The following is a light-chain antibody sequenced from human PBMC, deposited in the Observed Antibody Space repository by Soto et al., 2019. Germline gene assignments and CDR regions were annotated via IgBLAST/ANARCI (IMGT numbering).Light chain of an antibody. J-gene: IGKJ5*01. Sequence: IQMTQSPSSLSASVGDRVTITCRASESIARHLNWYQKKPGKAPNLLIYAAYSLQNGVASSFRGGGSGTDFTLTINNLQPEDFATYYCQQTYSTLSITFGQGTRREIK. CDR2: AAY. CDR1: ESIARH. CDR3: QQTYSTLSIT. V-gene: IGKV1-39*01.